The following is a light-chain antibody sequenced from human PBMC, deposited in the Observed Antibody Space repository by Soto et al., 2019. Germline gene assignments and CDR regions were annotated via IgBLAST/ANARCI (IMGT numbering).Light chain of an antibody. Sequence: EIVMTQSPATLSVSPGERATLSCRASQSVSSNLAWYQQKPGQAPRLLIYDASNRATGIPARFSGSGSGTEFTLTISSLQSEDFAVYYCQQYNSWPETFGQGTKVDNK. CDR3: QQYNSWPET. CDR2: DAS. CDR1: QSVSSN. V-gene: IGKV3D-15*01. J-gene: IGKJ1*01.